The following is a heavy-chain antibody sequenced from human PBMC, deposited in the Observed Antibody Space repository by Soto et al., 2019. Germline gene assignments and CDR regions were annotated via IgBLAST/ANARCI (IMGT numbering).Heavy chain of an antibody. Sequence: QVQLVQSGAEVKKPGSSVKVSCKASGGTFSSYAISWVRQAPGQGLEWMGGIIPIFGTANYAQKFQGRVTMTAVESTSTAYMELSSLRSEDTAVYYCARVRVRFLEWLGSEGWGQGTLATVSS. V-gene: IGHV1-69*12. CDR2: IIPIFGTA. D-gene: IGHD3-3*01. J-gene: IGHJ4*02. CDR3: ARVRVRFLEWLGSEG. CDR1: GGTFSSYA.